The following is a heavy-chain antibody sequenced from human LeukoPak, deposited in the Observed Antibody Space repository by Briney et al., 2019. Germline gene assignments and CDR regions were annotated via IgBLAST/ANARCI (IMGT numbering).Heavy chain of an antibody. J-gene: IGHJ3*02. V-gene: IGHV4-59*12. CDR2: IYHSGRS. CDR3: ARGSITVVPAFDI. D-gene: IGHD3-3*01. CDR1: GGSISTYY. Sequence: SETLSLTCTVSGGSISTYYWSWIRQPPGKGLEWIGDIYHSGRSNCNPSLKSRGTISVDTSKNQFSLKRSSVTAADTAVYYCARGSITVVPAFDIWGQGTMVTVSS.